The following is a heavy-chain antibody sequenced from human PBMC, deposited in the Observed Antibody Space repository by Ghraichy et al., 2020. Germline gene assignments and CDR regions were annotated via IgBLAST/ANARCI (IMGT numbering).Heavy chain of an antibody. V-gene: IGHV6-1*01. Sequence: SETLSLTCVISGDSVFSDTVAWNWIRQSPSRGLEWLGNTSYRSKWYNDYAMSVKSRITIIPDVSKNQFSLQLNSVTPEDTAVYYCARSPRLLWLVELSTTSHYPSMDVWGKVTTVTV. CDR2: TSYRSKWYN. CDR1: GDSVFSDTVA. CDR3: ARSPRLLWLVELSTTSHYPSMDV. J-gene: IGHJ6*03. D-gene: IGHD3-10*01.